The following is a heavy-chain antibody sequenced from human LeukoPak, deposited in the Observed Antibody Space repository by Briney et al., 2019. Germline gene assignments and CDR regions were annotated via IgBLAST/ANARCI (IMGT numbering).Heavy chain of an antibody. CDR1: GGSISGYY. CDR2: VYSTGST. J-gene: IGHJ4*02. Sequence: SETLSLTCTVSGGSISGYYWSWIRQAPGKGLEWIGYVYSTGSTNYNPSLKGPVTISVDTSKNQFSLKLSSVTAADTAVYYCARTWGVGSAAFDSWGQGALVTVSS. CDR3: ARTWGVGSAAFDS. V-gene: IGHV4-59*01. D-gene: IGHD1-26*01.